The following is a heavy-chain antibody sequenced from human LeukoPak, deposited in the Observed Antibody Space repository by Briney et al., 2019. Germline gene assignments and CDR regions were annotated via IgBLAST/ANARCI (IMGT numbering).Heavy chain of an antibody. CDR2: ISGDGERT. J-gene: IGHJ4*02. D-gene: IGHD3-9*01. CDR1: GFIFKNDD. V-gene: IGHV3-23*01. CDR3: AAHYDILTGYYNY. Sequence: PGGSLRLSCAGSGFIFKNDDINWVRQAPGKGLEWVSSISGDGERTFYADSVKGRFTISRDNSKNTLYLQMNSLRAEDTAVYYCAAHYDILTGYYNYWGQGTLVTVSS.